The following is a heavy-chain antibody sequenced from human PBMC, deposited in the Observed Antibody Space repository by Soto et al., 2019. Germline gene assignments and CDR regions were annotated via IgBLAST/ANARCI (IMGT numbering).Heavy chain of an antibody. V-gene: IGHV3-66*01. Sequence: EVQLVESGGGLVQPGGSLRLSCAASGFTVSSNYMSWVRQAPGKGLEWVSVIYSGGSTYYADSVRGRFTISRDNSKNTLYLQMNSLRAEDTAVYYCAREMYSSSWYDFWGQGTLVTVSS. CDR2: IYSGGST. J-gene: IGHJ5*01. CDR3: AREMYSSSWYDF. D-gene: IGHD6-13*01. CDR1: GFTVSSNY.